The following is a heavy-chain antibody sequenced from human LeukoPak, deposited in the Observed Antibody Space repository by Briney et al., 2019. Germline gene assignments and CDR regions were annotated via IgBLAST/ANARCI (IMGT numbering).Heavy chain of an antibody. CDR3: ARGKVVRGVIDY. CDR1: GFTFSSYS. Sequence: GGSLRLSCAASGFTFSSYSMNWVRQAPGKGLEWVSSISSSSSYIYYADSVKGRFTISRDNAKNSLYLQMNSLRAEDTAVYYCARGKVVRGVIDYWGQGTLVTVSS. CDR2: ISSSSSYI. V-gene: IGHV3-21*01. D-gene: IGHD3-10*01. J-gene: IGHJ4*02.